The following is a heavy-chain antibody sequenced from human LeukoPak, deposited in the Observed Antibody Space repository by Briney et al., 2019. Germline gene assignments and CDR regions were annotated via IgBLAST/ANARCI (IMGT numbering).Heavy chain of an antibody. J-gene: IGHJ4*02. CDR3: ARRGGSSSRRSPIDY. V-gene: IGHV3-7*01. Sequence: GGSLRLSCTASGLTFSDYWMTWVRQAPGKGPEWVANIKQDGSQRYYVDSVRGRFTISRDNAKNSLFLQMNGLRAEDTAVYYCARRGGSSSRRSPIDYWGLGTLVTVSS. D-gene: IGHD6-6*01. CDR1: GLTFSDYW. CDR2: IKQDGSQR.